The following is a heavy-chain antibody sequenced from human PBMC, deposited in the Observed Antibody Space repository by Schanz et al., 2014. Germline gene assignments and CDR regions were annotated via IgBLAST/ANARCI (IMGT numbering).Heavy chain of an antibody. V-gene: IGHV3-33*06. J-gene: IGHJ3*02. D-gene: IGHD4-17*01. Sequence: QVKLVESGGGVVQPGRSLRLSCEASGFTFSSYGMHWVRQAPGKGLEWVAVIWYDGNNKFYADSVKGRFIISRDNSKNPLDLQMTSLRDEDTALYYCAKDMHKDYGGKPQAFDIWGQGTMVTVSS. CDR1: GFTFSSYG. CDR3: AKDMHKDYGGKPQAFDI. CDR2: IWYDGNNK.